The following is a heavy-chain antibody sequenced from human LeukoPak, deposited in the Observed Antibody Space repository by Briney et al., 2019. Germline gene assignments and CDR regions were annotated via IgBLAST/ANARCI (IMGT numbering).Heavy chain of an antibody. V-gene: IGHV3-15*01. CDR1: GFTFSNAW. Sequence: GGSLRLSCAASGFTFSNAWMSWVRQAPGKGLEWVSRIKSKTDGGTTDYAAPVKGGFTISRDNSKNTLYLQMNSLKTEDTAVYYCTTEDCTNGVCYRVDYWGQGTLVTVSS. CDR3: TTEDCTNGVCYRVDY. D-gene: IGHD2-8*01. J-gene: IGHJ4*02. CDR2: IKSKTDGGTT.